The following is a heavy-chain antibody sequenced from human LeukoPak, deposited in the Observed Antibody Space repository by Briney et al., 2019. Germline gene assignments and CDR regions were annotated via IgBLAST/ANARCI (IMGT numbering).Heavy chain of an antibody. J-gene: IGHJ2*01. CDR1: GFTVSSNY. CDR3: ARDGNFYFDL. Sequence: GGSLRLSCAASGFTVSSNYMSWIRQAPGKGLEWLSYIRNSNTYTSYADSVKGRFTISRDNAKSSLYLQMNSLRAEDTAVYYCARDGNFYFDLWGRGTLVTVSS. CDR2: IRNSNTYT. D-gene: IGHD1-7*01. V-gene: IGHV3-11*06.